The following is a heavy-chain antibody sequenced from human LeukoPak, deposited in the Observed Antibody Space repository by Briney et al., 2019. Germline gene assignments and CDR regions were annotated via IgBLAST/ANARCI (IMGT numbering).Heavy chain of an antibody. CDR3: ARVGLAAAGTGDAFDI. CDR2: IYYSGST. D-gene: IGHD6-13*01. Sequence: SETLSLTCTVSGGSISSYYWSWIRQPPGKGLEWIGYIYYSGSTNYNPSLKSRVTISVDTSKNQFSLKLSSVTAADTAVYYCARVGLAAAGTGDAFDIWGQGTTVTVSS. CDR1: GGSISSYY. V-gene: IGHV4-59*01. J-gene: IGHJ3*02.